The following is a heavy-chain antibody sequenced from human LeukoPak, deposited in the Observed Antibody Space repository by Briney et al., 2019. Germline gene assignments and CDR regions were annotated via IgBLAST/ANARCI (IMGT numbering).Heavy chain of an antibody. D-gene: IGHD3-3*01. Sequence: SETLSLTCTVSGGSISSYYWSWIRQTPGKGLEWIGYIYYSGTTNYNPSLRSRVAISLDTSKNQFSLKLSSVTAADTAVYYCARARPDYDFWSGYSGYYYGMDVWGQGTTVTVSS. J-gene: IGHJ6*02. V-gene: IGHV4-59*01. CDR2: IYYSGTT. CDR3: ARARPDYDFWSGYSGYYYGMDV. CDR1: GGSISSYY.